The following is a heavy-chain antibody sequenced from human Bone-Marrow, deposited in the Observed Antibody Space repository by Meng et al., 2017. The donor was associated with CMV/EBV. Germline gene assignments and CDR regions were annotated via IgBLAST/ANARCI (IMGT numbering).Heavy chain of an antibody. V-gene: IGHV3-11*01. CDR3: ARGQQQLAGGLDV. J-gene: IGHJ6*02. CDR1: GFTFSDYY. CDR2: IGSSGTTI. Sequence: GGSLRLSCVASGFTFSDYYMNWIRQAPGKGLEWVSCIGSSGTTIYYADSVKGRFTVSRDNAKNSLYLQMNSLRAEDTAVYYCARGQQQLAGGLDVWGQGPTVTVSS. D-gene: IGHD6-13*01.